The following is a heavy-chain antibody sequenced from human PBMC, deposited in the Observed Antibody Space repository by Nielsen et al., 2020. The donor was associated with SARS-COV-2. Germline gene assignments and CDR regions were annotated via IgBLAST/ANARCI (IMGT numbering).Heavy chain of an antibody. D-gene: IGHD2-2*01. CDR2: INHSGST. V-gene: IGHV4-34*01. CDR1: GGSFSGYY. J-gene: IGHJ6*02. CDR3: ASLGYCSSTSCYAPYYYYGMDV. Sequence: SETLSLTCAVYGGSFSGYYWSWIRQPPGKGLEWIGEINHSGSTNYNPSLKSRVTISVDTSKNQFSLKLSSVTAADTAVYYCASLGYCSSTSCYAPYYYYGMDVWGQGTTVTVSS.